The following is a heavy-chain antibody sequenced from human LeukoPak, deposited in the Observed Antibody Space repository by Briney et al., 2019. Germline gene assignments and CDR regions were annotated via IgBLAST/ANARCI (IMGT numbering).Heavy chain of an antibody. Sequence: SETLSLTRTVSGGSIGTYYWSWIRQPAGKGLEWLGRIFTTGGANYIPSLKSRVTMSLDTSKNLFSRKLNSVTAADTAVYYCVRDGPSWGLLWGQGALVTVSS. CDR1: GGSIGTYY. CDR2: IFTTGGA. V-gene: IGHV4-4*07. CDR3: VRDGPSWGLL. J-gene: IGHJ4*02. D-gene: IGHD7-27*01.